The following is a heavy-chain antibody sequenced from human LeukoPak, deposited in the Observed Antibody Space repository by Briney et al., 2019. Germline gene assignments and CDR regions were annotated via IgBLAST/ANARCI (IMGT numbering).Heavy chain of an antibody. CDR3: ARVTVINYFDY. CDR2: IYSSGST. D-gene: IGHD4-11*01. V-gene: IGHV3-53*01. Sequence: PGGSLRLSCAASGFTVSSNYMNWVRQAPGKGLEWVSVIYSSGSTYYADSVKGRITISRDNSKNTPYLQMNSLRAEDTAVYYCARVTVINYFDYWGQGTLVTVSS. CDR1: GFTVSSNY. J-gene: IGHJ4*02.